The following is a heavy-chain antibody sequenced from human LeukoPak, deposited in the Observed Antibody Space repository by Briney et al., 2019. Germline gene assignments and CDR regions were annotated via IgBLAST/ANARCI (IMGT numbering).Heavy chain of an antibody. V-gene: IGHV1-8*01. CDR1: GYTFTSYD. Sequence: ASVKVSCKASGYTFTSYDINWVRQATGQGLEWMGWMNPNSGNTGYAQKFQGRVTMTRNTSISTDYMELSSLRSEDTAVYYCARGASSFDNAFDIWGQGTMVTVSS. D-gene: IGHD6-13*01. CDR3: ARGASSFDNAFDI. CDR2: MNPNSGNT. J-gene: IGHJ3*02.